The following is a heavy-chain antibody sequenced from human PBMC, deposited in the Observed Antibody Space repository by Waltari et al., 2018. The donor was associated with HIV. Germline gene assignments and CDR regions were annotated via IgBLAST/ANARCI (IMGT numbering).Heavy chain of an antibody. D-gene: IGHD2-15*01. CDR2: IIPKFGAT. CDR1: GGGFSSYT. V-gene: IGHV1-69*01. Sequence: QVQLVQSGAEMKMPESSVKVSCKASGGGFSSYTISWVRQAPGQGREGMGGIIPKFGATNYAQKFQGRVTISADESTSTVYLELTSLRPDDTAVFYCARGGCSGRTCYSKSFDLWGQGTRVTVSS. CDR3: ARGGCSGRTCYSKSFDL. J-gene: IGHJ3*01.